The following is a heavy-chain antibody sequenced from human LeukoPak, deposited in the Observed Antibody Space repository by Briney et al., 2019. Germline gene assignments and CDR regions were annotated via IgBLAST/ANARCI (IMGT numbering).Heavy chain of an antibody. J-gene: IGHJ6*03. CDR2: MNPNSGNT. CDR1: GYTFTSYD. CDR3: ARVGWDYAHYYYYYTDV. V-gene: IGHV1-8*03. D-gene: IGHD1-7*01. Sequence: ASVKVSCKASGYTFTSYDINWVRQATGQGLEWMGWMNPNSGNTGYAQKFQGRVTITRNTSISTAYMELSSLRSEDTAVYYCARVGWDYAHYYYYYTDVWGKGTTVTVSS.